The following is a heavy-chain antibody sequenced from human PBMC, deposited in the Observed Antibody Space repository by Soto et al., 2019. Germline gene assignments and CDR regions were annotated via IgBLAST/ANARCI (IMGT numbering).Heavy chain of an antibody. V-gene: IGHV3-48*02. Sequence: GGSLRLSCAASGFTFSSYSMNWVRQAPGKGLEWVSYISSSSSTIYYADSVKGRFTISRDNAKNSLYLQMNSLRDEDTAVYYCASQSWYYYYYYGMDVWGQGTTVTVSS. D-gene: IGHD2-8*02. CDR3: ASQSWYYYYYYGMDV. CDR2: ISSSSSTI. J-gene: IGHJ6*02. CDR1: GFTFSSYS.